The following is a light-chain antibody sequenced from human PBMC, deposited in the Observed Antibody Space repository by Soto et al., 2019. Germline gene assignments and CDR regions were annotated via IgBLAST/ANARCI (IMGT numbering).Light chain of an antibody. J-gene: IGKJ1*01. CDR3: QQNYSATWT. CDR2: AAS. CDR1: QGISTY. V-gene: IGKV1-39*01. Sequence: DIQLTQSPSSLYASVGDRLTITCRASQGISTYLNWYQQKPGKAPKLLIYAASTLQSGVPSRFSGSGSETDFTLTISSLQPEDFATYSCQQNYSATWTFGQGTKVDIK.